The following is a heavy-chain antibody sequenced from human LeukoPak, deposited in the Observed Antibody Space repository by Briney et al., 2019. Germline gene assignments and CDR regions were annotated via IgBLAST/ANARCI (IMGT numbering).Heavy chain of an antibody. CDR3: AREGPYSSSWYYYYYYMDV. V-gene: IGHV4-34*01. D-gene: IGHD6-13*01. CDR2: INHSGST. CDR1: GGSFSGYY. Sequence: SETLSLTCAVYGGSFSGYYWSWIRQPPGKGLEWIGEINHSGSTNYNPSLKSRVTISVGTSKNQFSLKLSSVTAADTAVYYCAREGPYSSSWYYYYYYMDVWGKGTTVTISS. J-gene: IGHJ6*03.